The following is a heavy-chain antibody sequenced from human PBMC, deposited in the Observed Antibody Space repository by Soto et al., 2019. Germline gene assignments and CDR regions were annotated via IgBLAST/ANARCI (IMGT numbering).Heavy chain of an antibody. V-gene: IGHV1-2*02. D-gene: IGHD2-21*02. Sequence: ASVKVSCKASGYTFTGYYMHRVRQAPGQGLEWMGWINPNSGGTNYAQKFQGRVTMTRDTSISTAYMELSRLRSDDTAVYYCAREAVVVVTAIPWFDPWGQGTLVTVSS. CDR3: AREAVVVVTAIPWFDP. J-gene: IGHJ5*02. CDR2: INPNSGGT. CDR1: GYTFTGYY.